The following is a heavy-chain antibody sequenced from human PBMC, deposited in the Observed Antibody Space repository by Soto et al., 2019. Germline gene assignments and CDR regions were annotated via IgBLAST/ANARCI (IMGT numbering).Heavy chain of an antibody. V-gene: IGHV3-66*01. CDR3: ARSGYRSWVDY. D-gene: IGHD3-3*01. CDR2: IYSGGST. Sequence: EVQLVESGGGLVQPGGSLRLSCAASGFTVSSNYMSWVRQAPGKGLEWVSVIYSGGSTYYPDSVKGRFTISRDNSKNTLYLQMNSLRAEDTAVYYCARSGYRSWVDYWGQGTLVTVSS. J-gene: IGHJ4*02. CDR1: GFTVSSNY.